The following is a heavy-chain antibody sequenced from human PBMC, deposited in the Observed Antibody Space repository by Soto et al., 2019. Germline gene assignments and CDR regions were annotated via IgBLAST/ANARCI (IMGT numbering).Heavy chain of an antibody. CDR1: GYTFTSYG. Sequence: QVQLVQSGSEVKKPGASVKVSCKGSGYTFTSYGISWVRQAPGQGLEWREWINTYTVNLNYSQKLQGRVTMTTDTSTSTAYMELRSLRSDDTALYYCARERGGYKHFDYWGQGNLVTVSS. CDR3: ARERGGYKHFDY. CDR2: INTYTVNL. J-gene: IGHJ4*02. D-gene: IGHD1-26*01. V-gene: IGHV1-18*01.